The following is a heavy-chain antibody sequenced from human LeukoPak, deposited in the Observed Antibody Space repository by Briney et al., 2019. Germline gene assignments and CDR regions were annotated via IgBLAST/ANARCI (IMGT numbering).Heavy chain of an antibody. Sequence: GGSLRLSCAASGFTFSTYAMSWVRQAPGKGLVWVPRINSDGSSTSYADSVKGRFTISRDNAKNTLYLQMNSLRAEDTAVYYCARDHYHYYYYMDVWGKGTTVTVSS. CDR2: INSDGSST. CDR1: GFTFSTYA. V-gene: IGHV3-74*01. CDR3: ARDHYHYYYYMDV. J-gene: IGHJ6*03.